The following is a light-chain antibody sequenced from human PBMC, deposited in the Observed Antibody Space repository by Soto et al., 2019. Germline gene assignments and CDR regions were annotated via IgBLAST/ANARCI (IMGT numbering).Light chain of an antibody. CDR1: QGISTN. Sequence: DIQLTQSPSFLSASVGYRVTITCRASQGISTNLAWYQQESGKAPKLLIYAASTLQSGVPSRFGGSGSGTEFTLTISSLQPEDFATYYCQHLNGYPRTCGQGTKVEI. V-gene: IGKV1-9*01. CDR3: QHLNGYPRT. J-gene: IGKJ1*01. CDR2: AAS.